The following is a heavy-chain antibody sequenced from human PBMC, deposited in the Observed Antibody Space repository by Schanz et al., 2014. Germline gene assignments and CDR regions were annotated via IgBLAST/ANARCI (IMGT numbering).Heavy chain of an antibody. CDR2: IIPILGIA. CDR1: GGTFSTYT. J-gene: IGHJ6*02. D-gene: IGHD5-12*01. CDR3: ARDLTVDTGYVVHYYYYGMDV. V-gene: IGHV1-69*08. Sequence: QVQLVQSGAEVKKPGSSVKVSCKASGGTFSTYTISWVRQAPGQGLEWMGRIIPILGIANYAQKFQGRVTITADKSTFTAYMELTSLRSEDTAVYFCARDLTVDTGYVVHYYYYGMDVWGQGTTVTVSS.